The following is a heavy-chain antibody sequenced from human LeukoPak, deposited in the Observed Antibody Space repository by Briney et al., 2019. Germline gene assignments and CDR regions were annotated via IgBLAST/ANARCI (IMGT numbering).Heavy chain of an antibody. CDR1: GFTFSNYG. D-gene: IGHD3-22*01. CDR3: ARYYDSSGPSSRGAFDI. V-gene: IGHV3-30*03. CDR2: ISSDGSHK. J-gene: IGHJ3*02. Sequence: PGRSLRLSCAASGFTFSNYGMHWVRQAPGEGLEWVAVISSDGSHKYYADSVKGRFTISGDNSKNTLYLQMSSLRAEDTAIYYCARYYDSSGPSSRGAFDIWGQGTMVTVSS.